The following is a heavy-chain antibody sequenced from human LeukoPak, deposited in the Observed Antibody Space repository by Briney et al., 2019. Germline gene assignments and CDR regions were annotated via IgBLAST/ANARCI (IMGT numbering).Heavy chain of an antibody. Sequence: ASVKVSCKASGYTFTSYGISWVRQAPGQGLEWMGWISGYNDNTKYAQKFQDRVTMTTNTSTTTAYMELRSLRSDDTALYYCARGGRTTGYDPPADWGQGTLVTVSS. D-gene: IGHD5-12*01. J-gene: IGHJ4*02. V-gene: IGHV1-18*01. CDR3: ARGGRTTGYDPPAD. CDR2: ISGYNDNT. CDR1: GYTFTSYG.